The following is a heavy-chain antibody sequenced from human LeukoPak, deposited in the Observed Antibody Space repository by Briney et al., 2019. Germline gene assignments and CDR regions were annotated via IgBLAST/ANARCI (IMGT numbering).Heavy chain of an antibody. CDR3: ARCSIAAAGRHFAY. D-gene: IGHD6-13*01. J-gene: IGHJ4*02. CDR1: GYTFTSYD. CDR2: MNPNSGNT. Sequence: GASVKVSCKASGYTFTSYDINWVRQATGQGLEWMGWMNPNSGNTGYAQKFQGRVTITRNTSISTAYMELSSLRSEDTAVYYCARCSIAAAGRHFAYWGQGTLVTVSS. V-gene: IGHV1-8*03.